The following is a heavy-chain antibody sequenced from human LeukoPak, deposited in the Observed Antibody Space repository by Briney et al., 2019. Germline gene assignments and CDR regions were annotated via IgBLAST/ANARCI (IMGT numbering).Heavy chain of an antibody. CDR1: GLTVTNAW. J-gene: IGHJ4*02. D-gene: IGHD1-20*01. CDR2: IKSKADGETI. Sequence: GGSLRLSCSASGLTVTNAWMNWVRQAPGKGLEWVGRIKSKADGETIDYAAPVKGRFTFSRDDSKNMLYLQMNSLKSEDTAVYYCSTLTSRGLSDSWGQGTLVTVSS. CDR3: STLTSRGLSDS. V-gene: IGHV3-15*07.